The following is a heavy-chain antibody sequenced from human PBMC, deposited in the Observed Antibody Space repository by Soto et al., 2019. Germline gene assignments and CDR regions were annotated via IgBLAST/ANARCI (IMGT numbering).Heavy chain of an antibody. CDR3: ARGGAIVVATAPFDL. CDR1: GYIFTNYY. V-gene: IGHV1-46*01. J-gene: IGHJ5*02. D-gene: IGHD2-21*02. Sequence: QVQLVQSGAEVKKPGASVKISCKASGYIFTNYYIHWVRQAPGQGLEWLGTINAGGGYTTYAQRVRGRARTTRETHASTLSMEVRSLTYEDTALYYCARGGAIVVATAPFDLWGQGTLVTVSS. CDR2: INAGGGYT.